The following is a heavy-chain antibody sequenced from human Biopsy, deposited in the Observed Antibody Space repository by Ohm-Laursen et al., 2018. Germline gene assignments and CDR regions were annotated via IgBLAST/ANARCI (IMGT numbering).Heavy chain of an antibody. Sequence: GTLSLTCTVSDGSINSYYWNWIRQPPGKRLEWIGNIYYSGSTSFNHSLKSRVTISVDTSKNQFSLKLSSVTAADTAVYFCARGSSYGYDFDYWGQGTLVAVSS. CDR1: DGSINSYY. D-gene: IGHD5-18*01. CDR2: IYYSGST. CDR3: ARGSSYGYDFDY. V-gene: IGHV4-59*01. J-gene: IGHJ4*02.